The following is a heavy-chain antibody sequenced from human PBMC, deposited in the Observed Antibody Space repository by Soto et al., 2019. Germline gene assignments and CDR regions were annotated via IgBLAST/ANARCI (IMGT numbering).Heavy chain of an antibody. J-gene: IGHJ4*02. CDR3: ARAPMVLTRSYFDS. CDR1: DGSISNFY. CDR2: ISSSGNT. D-gene: IGHD3-22*01. V-gene: IGHV4-59*01. Sequence: SETLSLTCTVSDGSISNFYWSWIRQPPGKGLEWIGYISSSGNTNYDPSLKSRVSISVDTSKNQFSLNLTSVTAADTGVYYCARAPMVLTRSYFDSWGQGTPVTVSS.